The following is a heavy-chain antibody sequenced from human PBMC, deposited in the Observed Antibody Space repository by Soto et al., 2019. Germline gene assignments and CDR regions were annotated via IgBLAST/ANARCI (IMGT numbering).Heavy chain of an antibody. V-gene: IGHV1-69*01. CDR3: AREVVTETTWGSFDS. CDR2: ISPFFGTT. Sequence: QVHLVQSGADGRKSGSSVRVSCTASGGGTLSNDAISWVRQAPGQGLEWLGRISPFFGTTDYSQSFQGRLTMTADASTGTFYMDLRRLKSYDTAVYYCAREVVTETTWGSFDSWGQGTLVTVSS. CDR1: GGGTLSNDA. D-gene: IGHD2-21*02. J-gene: IGHJ4*02.